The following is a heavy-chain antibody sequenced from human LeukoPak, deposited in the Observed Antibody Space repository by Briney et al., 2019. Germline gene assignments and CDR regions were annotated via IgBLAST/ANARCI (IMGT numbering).Heavy chain of an antibody. V-gene: IGHV1-69*05. Sequence: GASVKVSCKASGGTFSSYAISWVRQAPGQGLEWMGGIIPIFGTANYAQKFQGRVTITTDESTSTAYMELSSLRSEDTAVYYCARDSGDSTVGGAFDIWGQGTMVTVSS. CDR3: ARDSGDSTVGGAFDI. D-gene: IGHD1-26*01. CDR2: IIPIFGTA. CDR1: GGTFSSYA. J-gene: IGHJ3*02.